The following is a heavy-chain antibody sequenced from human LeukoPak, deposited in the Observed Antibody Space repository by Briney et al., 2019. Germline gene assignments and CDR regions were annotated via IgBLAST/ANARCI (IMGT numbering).Heavy chain of an antibody. CDR1: GISFTSFA. J-gene: IGHJ4*02. Sequence: GGSLRLSCAASGISFTSFAMTWVRQAPGEGLEWVSVITGSGRTFYAASVEGRFTISRDNSKNTLSLQLDSLTADDTAIYYCAKEKRVGSPYYFDSWGQGTLVTVSS. V-gene: IGHV3-23*01. CDR3: AKEKRVGSPYYFDS. D-gene: IGHD6-6*01. CDR2: ITGSGRT.